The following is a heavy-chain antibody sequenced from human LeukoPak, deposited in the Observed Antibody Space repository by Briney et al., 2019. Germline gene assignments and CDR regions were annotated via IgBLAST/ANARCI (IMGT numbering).Heavy chain of an antibody. D-gene: IGHD4-17*01. CDR3: ASHMTTKAYFDY. J-gene: IGHJ4*02. CDR1: GFTFSSYA. CDR2: IYSGGST. Sequence: PGGSLRLSCAASGFTFSSYAMSWVRQAPGKGLEWVSVIYSGGSTYYADSVKGRFTISRDNSKNTLYLQMNSLRAEDTAVYYCASHMTTKAYFDYWGQGTLVTVSS. V-gene: IGHV3-53*01.